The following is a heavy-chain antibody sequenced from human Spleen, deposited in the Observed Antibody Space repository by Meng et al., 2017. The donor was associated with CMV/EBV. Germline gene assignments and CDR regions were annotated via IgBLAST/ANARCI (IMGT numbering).Heavy chain of an antibody. CDR3: ARIRYGSNSLDF. J-gene: IGHJ4*02. CDR2: ISTFNGDT. V-gene: IGHV1-18*01. CDR1: GYTFAKSG. D-gene: IGHD3-10*01. Sequence: KASGYTFAKSGLSWVRQAPGQGLEYMGWISTFNGDTNYAQKFQGRVTLITDTSTSTAYMELRSLRSDDTAVYYCARIRYGSNSLDFWGQGTLVTVSS.